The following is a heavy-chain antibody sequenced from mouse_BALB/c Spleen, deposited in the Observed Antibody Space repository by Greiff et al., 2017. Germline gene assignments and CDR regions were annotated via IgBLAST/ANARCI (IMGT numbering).Heavy chain of an antibody. CDR3: AREAGTRTWFAY. J-gene: IGHJ3*01. Sequence: EVQRVESGGGLVQPGGSRKLSCAASGFTFSSFGMHWVRQAPEKGLEWVAYISSGSSTIYYADTVKGRFTISRDNPKNTLFLQMTSLRSEDTAMYYCAREAGTRTWFAYWGQGTLVTVSA. V-gene: IGHV5-17*02. D-gene: IGHD4-1*01. CDR2: ISSGSSTI. CDR1: GFTFSSFG.